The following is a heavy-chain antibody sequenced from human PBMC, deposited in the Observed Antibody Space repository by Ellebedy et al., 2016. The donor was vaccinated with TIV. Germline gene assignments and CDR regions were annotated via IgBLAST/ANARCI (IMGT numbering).Heavy chain of an antibody. CDR1: GYSFTNYW. V-gene: IGHV5-51*01. Sequence: GESLKISXKGSGYSFTNYWIGWVRQMPGKGLEWMGFIYPGGSDTTYRPSFQGQVTISVDKSINTAYLHWSSLKASDTAIYYCACARVTTTNSDWYFDLWGRGTLVTVSS. CDR2: IYPGGSDT. J-gene: IGHJ2*01. D-gene: IGHD1-1*01. CDR3: ACARVTTTNSDWYFDL.